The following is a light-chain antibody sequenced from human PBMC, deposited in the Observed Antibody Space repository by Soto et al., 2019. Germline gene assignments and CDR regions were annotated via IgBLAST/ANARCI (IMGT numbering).Light chain of an antibody. J-gene: IGKJ1*01. Sequence: DIVMTQSPDSLAVSLGERATINCKSSQSIFYSSNNKNYLAWYQQKPGQPPKLLIYWASTRESGVPDRISGSGSETDFTLTITSLQAEDVAVYYCQQYYTAPAWTFGQGTKVEIK. CDR2: WAS. V-gene: IGKV4-1*01. CDR3: QQYYTAPAWT. CDR1: QSIFYSSNNKNY.